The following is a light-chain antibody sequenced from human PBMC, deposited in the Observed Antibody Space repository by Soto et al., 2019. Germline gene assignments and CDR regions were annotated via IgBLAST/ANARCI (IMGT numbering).Light chain of an antibody. CDR1: CSDVGDYNY. J-gene: IGLJ2*01. CDR2: EVT. CDR3: SSYAGSNNFGV. Sequence: QSALTQPPSVSGSPGQSVTISCTGTCSDVGDYNYVSWYQHQPDKAPKLMIYEVTKRPSGVPDRFSGSKSGNTASLTVSGLQAEDEADYYCSSYAGSNNFGVFGGGTKVTVL. V-gene: IGLV2-8*01.